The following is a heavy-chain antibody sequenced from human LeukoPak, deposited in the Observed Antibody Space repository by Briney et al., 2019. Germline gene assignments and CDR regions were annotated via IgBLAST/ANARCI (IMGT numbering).Heavy chain of an antibody. J-gene: IGHJ4*02. Sequence: GSLRLSCAASGFTFSSYSMNWVRQAPGKGLEWIGSIYHSGSTNYNPSLKSRVTISVDTSKNQFSLKLSSVTAADTAVYYCARDWSSSWLYFDYWGQGTLVTVSS. V-gene: IGHV4-38-2*02. CDR1: GFTFSSYS. D-gene: IGHD6-13*01. CDR3: ARDWSSSWLYFDY. CDR2: IYHSGST.